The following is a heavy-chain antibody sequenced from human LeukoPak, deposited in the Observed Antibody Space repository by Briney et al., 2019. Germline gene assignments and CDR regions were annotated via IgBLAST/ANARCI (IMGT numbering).Heavy chain of an antibody. J-gene: IGHJ4*02. CDR2: IYPGDSDT. D-gene: IGHD1-26*01. Sequence: GESLRISCKGSGYSFTSYWIGWVRQMPGKGLEWMGIIYPGDSDTRYSPSFQGQVTISADKSISTAYMELSRLRSDDTAVYYCAMYIVGATSFDYWGQGTLVTVSS. CDR1: GYSFTSYW. V-gene: IGHV5-51*01. CDR3: AMYIVGATSFDY.